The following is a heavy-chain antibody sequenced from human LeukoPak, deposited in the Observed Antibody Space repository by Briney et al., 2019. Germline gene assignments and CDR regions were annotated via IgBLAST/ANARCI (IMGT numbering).Heavy chain of an antibody. D-gene: IGHD3-10*01. CDR3: VKDWGAYFASGSSYFDY. V-gene: IGHV3-48*03. J-gene: IGHJ4*02. CDR2: ISISGSTI. Sequence: GGSLRLSCAASGFTFSSYEMNWVRQAPGKGLEWVSYISISGSTIYYADSVKGRFTISRDNAKNSLYLQMNSLRPEDTAVYYCVKDWGAYFASGSSYFDYWGQGTLVTVSS. CDR1: GFTFSSYE.